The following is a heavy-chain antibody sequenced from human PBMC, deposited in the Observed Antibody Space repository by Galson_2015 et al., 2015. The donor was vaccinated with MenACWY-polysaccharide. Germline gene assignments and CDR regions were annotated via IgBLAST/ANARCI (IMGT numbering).Heavy chain of an antibody. Sequence: SLRLSCAASGFTFSSSDMHWARQRRGETLEWVSAIGRGGDTYYSDSVKGRFTISRENAKNSLYLQINSLRVGDTAVYYCAREIRDTSGWYGNGLDVWGQGTTVTVSS. CDR2: IGRGGDT. D-gene: IGHD6-19*01. CDR3: AREIRDTSGWYGNGLDV. V-gene: IGHV3-13*01. J-gene: IGHJ6*02. CDR1: GFTFSSSD.